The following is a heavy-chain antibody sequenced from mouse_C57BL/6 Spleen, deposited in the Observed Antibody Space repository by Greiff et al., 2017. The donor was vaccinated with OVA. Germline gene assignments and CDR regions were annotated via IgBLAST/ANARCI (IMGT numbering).Heavy chain of an antibody. D-gene: IGHD3-3*01. CDR1: GYAFSSSW. V-gene: IGHV1-82*01. CDR2: IYPGDGDT. CDR3: AGGTFDY. Sequence: VKLMESGPELVKPGASVKISCKASGYAFSSSWMNWVKQRPGKGLEWIGRIYPGDGDTNYNGKFKGKATLTADKSSSTAYMQLSSLTSEDSAVYFCAGGTFDYWGQGTTLTVSS. J-gene: IGHJ2*01.